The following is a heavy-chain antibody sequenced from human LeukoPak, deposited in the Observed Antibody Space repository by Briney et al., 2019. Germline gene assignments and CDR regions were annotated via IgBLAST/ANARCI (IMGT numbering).Heavy chain of an antibody. D-gene: IGHD3-3*01. CDR2: ISYDGSNK. V-gene: IGHV3-30-3*01. Sequence: PGGSLRLSCAASGFTFSSYAMPWVRQAPGKGLEWVAVISYDGSNKYYADSVKGRFTISRDNSKNTLYLQMNSLRAEDTAVYYCARDLGNYDFWSGLDYWGQGTLVTVSS. CDR3: ARDLGNYDFWSGLDY. J-gene: IGHJ4*02. CDR1: GFTFSSYA.